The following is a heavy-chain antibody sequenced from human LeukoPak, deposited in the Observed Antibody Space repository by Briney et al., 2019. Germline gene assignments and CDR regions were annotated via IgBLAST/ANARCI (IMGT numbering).Heavy chain of an antibody. Sequence: GGSLRLSCAASGFTFSSYWMHWVRQAPGKGLEWVSGISWNSGSIGYADSVKGRFTISRDNSKNTLYLQMNSLRAEDTAVYYCVNGEINFSGRGTFDYWGQGTLVTVSS. CDR2: ISWNSGSI. J-gene: IGHJ4*02. CDR3: VNGEINFSGRGTFDY. CDR1: GFTFSSYW. V-gene: IGHV3-74*01. D-gene: IGHD2-15*01.